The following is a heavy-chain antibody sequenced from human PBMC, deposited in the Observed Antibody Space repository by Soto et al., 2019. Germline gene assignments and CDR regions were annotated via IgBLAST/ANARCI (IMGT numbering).Heavy chain of an antibody. Sequence: RQAPGKGLDWVANIKQDGSEKYYLDSLKGRFTISRDNAKNSVYLLRNSLRAEDTAVYYCARGKDGRLAVTYYFDMDGWGNGTTVTVT. CDR3: ARGKDGRLAVTYYFDMDG. V-gene: IGHV3-7*01. J-gene: IGHJ6*03. CDR2: IKQDGSEK. D-gene: IGHD6-19*01.